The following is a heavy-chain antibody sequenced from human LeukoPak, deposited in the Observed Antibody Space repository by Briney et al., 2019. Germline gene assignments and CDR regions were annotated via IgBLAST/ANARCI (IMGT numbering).Heavy chain of an antibody. D-gene: IGHD1-14*01. CDR2: INPNSGGT. V-gene: IGHV1-2*02. CDR1: GYTFTGYY. CDR3: ARDRRSNGTPGLYNWFDP. Sequence: GASVKVSCKASGYTFTGYYMHWVRQAPGQGLEWMGWINPNSGGTKYAQKFQGRVTMTRDTSISTAYMELSRLRSDDTAVYYCARDRRSNGTPGLYNWFDPWGQGTLVTVSS. J-gene: IGHJ5*02.